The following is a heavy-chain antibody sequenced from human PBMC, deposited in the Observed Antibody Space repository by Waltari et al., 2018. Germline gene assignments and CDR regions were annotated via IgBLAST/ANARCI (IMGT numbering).Heavy chain of an antibody. V-gene: IGHV4-59*01. J-gene: IGHJ3*02. Sequence: QVQLQESGPGLVKPSETLSLTCTVSGGSIRNFYWSWIRQPPGKGLQWVGYIYHSGNTNYNPSLKSRLAISVDTSKNHFSLRLSSVTAADTAMYYCARGSQWELLSRAFDIWGQGTMVTVSS. D-gene: IGHD1-26*01. CDR2: IYHSGNT. CDR3: ARGSQWELLSRAFDI. CDR1: GGSIRNFY.